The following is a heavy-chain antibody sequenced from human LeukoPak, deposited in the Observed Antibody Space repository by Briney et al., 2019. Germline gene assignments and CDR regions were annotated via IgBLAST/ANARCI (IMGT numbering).Heavy chain of an antibody. J-gene: IGHJ4*02. Sequence: SETLSLTCAVSGGSISSSNWWSWVRQPPGKGLEWIGEIYHSGSTNYNPSLKSRVTMSVDTSKNRFSLKLSSVTAADTAVYYCAGGIAAAGTGGDYWGQGTLVTVSS. CDR3: AGGIAAAGTGGDY. D-gene: IGHD6-13*01. V-gene: IGHV4-4*02. CDR2: IYHSGST. CDR1: GGSISSSNW.